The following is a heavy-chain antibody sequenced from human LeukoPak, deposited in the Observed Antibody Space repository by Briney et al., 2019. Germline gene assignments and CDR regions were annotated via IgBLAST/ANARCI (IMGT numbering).Heavy chain of an antibody. J-gene: IGHJ4*02. V-gene: IGHV1-58*02. CDR3: ARDSLSRGGGSYFDY. Sequence: GASVKVSCKASGFTFTSSAMQWVRQARGQRLEWIGWIVVGSGNTNYAQKFQERVTITRDMSTSTAYMELSSLRSEDTAVYYCARDSLSRGGGSYFDYWGQGTLVTVSS. D-gene: IGHD1-26*01. CDR2: IVVGSGNT. CDR1: GFTFTSSA.